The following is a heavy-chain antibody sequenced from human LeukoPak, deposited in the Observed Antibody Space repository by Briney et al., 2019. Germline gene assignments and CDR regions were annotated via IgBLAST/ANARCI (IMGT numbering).Heavy chain of an antibody. Sequence: ASVKVSCKASGYTFTASIMNWGGRAPGQGLGWMGRINPNSGGTNYAQKFQGRVTMTRDTSISTAYMELSRLRSDDTAVYYCARESIAVAGVWGQGTLVTVSS. V-gene: IGHV1-2*06. CDR2: INPNSGGT. CDR1: GYTFTASI. J-gene: IGHJ4*02. D-gene: IGHD6-19*01. CDR3: ARESIAVAGV.